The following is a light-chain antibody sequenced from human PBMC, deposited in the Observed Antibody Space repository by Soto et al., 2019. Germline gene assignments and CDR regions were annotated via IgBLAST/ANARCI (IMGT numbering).Light chain of an antibody. CDR3: QQYYDTLRT. J-gene: IGKJ1*01. CDR1: QSLLFRSNSKNY. CDR2: WAS. Sequence: DVVLTQSPDSLDVSLGERATINCRSSQSLLFRSNSKNYLAWYQHKPGQPPKLLISWASSRESGVPDRFSGSGSGTDFTLPISSLQAEDVAVYYCQQYYDTLRTFGQWTRVEIK. V-gene: IGKV4-1*01.